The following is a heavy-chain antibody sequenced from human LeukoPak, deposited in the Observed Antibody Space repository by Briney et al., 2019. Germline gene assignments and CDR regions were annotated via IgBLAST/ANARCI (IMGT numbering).Heavy chain of an antibody. Sequence: GGSLRLSCAASGFTFSSYAMSWVRQAPGKGLEWVSAISGSGGSTYYADSVKGRFTISRDNSKNTLYLQMNSLRAEDTAVYYCAKDRRIVVVVAAPNNWFDPWGQGTLVTVSS. CDR2: ISGSGGST. V-gene: IGHV3-23*01. J-gene: IGHJ5*02. CDR3: AKDRRIVVVVAAPNNWFDP. D-gene: IGHD2-15*01. CDR1: GFTFSSYA.